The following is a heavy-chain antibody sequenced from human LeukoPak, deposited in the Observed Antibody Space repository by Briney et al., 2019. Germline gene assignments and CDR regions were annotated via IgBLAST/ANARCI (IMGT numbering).Heavy chain of an antibody. CDR2: IIPIFGTA. D-gene: IGHD3-16*01. CDR3: ARYGGLTRGWYWFDP. Sequence: GASVTVSCKASGGTFSSYAISWVRQAPGQGLEWMGGIIPIFGTANYAQKFQGRVTITADESTSTAYMELSSLRSEDTAVYYCARYGGLTRGWYWFDPWGQGTLVTVSS. V-gene: IGHV1-69*13. CDR1: GGTFSSYA. J-gene: IGHJ5*02.